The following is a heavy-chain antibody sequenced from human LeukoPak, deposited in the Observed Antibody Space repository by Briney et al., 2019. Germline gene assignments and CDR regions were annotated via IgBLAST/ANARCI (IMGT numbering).Heavy chain of an antibody. J-gene: IGHJ4*02. CDR2: IYYSGST. Sequence: PSETLSLTCTVSGGSISSYYWSWIRQPPGKGLEWIGYIYYSGSTNYNPSLKSRVTISVDTSKNQFSLKLSPVTAADTAVYYCARAYYDILTGYYGLGYFDYWGQGTLVTVSS. D-gene: IGHD3-9*01. CDR3: ARAYYDILTGYYGLGYFDY. V-gene: IGHV4-59*08. CDR1: GGSISSYY.